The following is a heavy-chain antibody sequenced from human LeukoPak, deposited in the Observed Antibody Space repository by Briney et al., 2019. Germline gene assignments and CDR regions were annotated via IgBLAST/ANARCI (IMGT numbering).Heavy chain of an antibody. CDR1: GFDFSTYW. D-gene: IGHD2-15*01. CDR3: ARFGRGLGRPFDN. CDR2: IKQDGSEK. V-gene: IGHV3-7*01. J-gene: IGHJ4*02. Sequence: PGGSLRLSCAASGFDFSTYWMSWVRQTPGKGLEWVANIKQDGSEKYYVDSVRGRFTISRDNAKNSLYLQMNNLRAEDTAVYYCARFGRGLGRPFDNWGQGTLVTVSS.